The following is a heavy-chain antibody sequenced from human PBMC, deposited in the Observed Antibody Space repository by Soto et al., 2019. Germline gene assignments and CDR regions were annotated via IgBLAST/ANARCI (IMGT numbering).Heavy chain of an antibody. D-gene: IGHD6-19*01. CDR2: TYYRSKWYN. CDR3: ARAPRAVPGTWYFDY. J-gene: IGHJ4*02. Sequence: PSQTLSLTCAISGDSVSNNNAAWNWIRQSPSRGLEWLGRTYYRSKWYNDYAGSVKSRITINPDTSKNQFSLQLNSVTPEDTAVYYCARAPRAVPGTWYFDYWGQGTLVTVSS. V-gene: IGHV6-1*01. CDR1: GDSVSNNNAA.